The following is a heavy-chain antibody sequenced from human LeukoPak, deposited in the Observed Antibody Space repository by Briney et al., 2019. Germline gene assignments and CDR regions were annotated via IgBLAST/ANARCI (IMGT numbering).Heavy chain of an antibody. Sequence: SETLSLTCTVSVGSISSGSYYWSWIRQPAGKGLEWIGRIYTSGSTNYNPSLKSRVTMSVDTSKNQFSLKLSSVTAADTAVYYCARAGSSWYAIDYWGQGTLVTVSS. D-gene: IGHD6-13*01. V-gene: IGHV4-61*02. CDR1: VGSISSGSYY. CDR3: ARAGSSWYAIDY. CDR2: IYTSGST. J-gene: IGHJ4*02.